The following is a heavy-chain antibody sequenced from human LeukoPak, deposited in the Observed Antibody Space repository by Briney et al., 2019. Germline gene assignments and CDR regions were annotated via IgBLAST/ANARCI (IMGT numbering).Heavy chain of an antibody. CDR3: ANTGDCGGDCPQYFQH. Sequence: GGSLSLSCAASGFTFSSYAMSWFRKAPGKGLKWVSAISGSGGSTYYADSVKGRFTISRDNSKNTLNLQMNSLRAEDTAVYYCANTGDCGGDCPQYFQHWGQGTLVTVSS. CDR1: GFTFSSYA. J-gene: IGHJ1*01. CDR2: ISGSGGST. D-gene: IGHD2-21*02. V-gene: IGHV3-23*01.